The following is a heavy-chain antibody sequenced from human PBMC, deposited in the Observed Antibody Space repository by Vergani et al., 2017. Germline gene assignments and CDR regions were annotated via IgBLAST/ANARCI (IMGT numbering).Heavy chain of an antibody. D-gene: IGHD2-2*02. V-gene: IGHV4-59*10. J-gene: IGHJ6*02. CDR3: ARVEKGIVVVPAAIPYYYYGMDV. Sequence: QVQLQQWGAGLLKPSETLSLTCTVSGGSISSYYWSWIRQPAGKGLEWIGRIYTSGSTNYNPSPKSRVTISVDTSKNQFSLKLSSVTAAGTAVYYCARVEKGIVVVPAAIPYYYYGMDVWGQGTTVTVSS. CDR1: GGSISSYY. CDR2: IYTSGST.